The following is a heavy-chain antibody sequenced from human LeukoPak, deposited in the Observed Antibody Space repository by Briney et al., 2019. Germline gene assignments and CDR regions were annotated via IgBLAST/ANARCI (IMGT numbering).Heavy chain of an antibody. V-gene: IGHV3-7*01. J-gene: IGHJ4*02. CDR1: GFTFSNSW. Sequence: GGSLRLSCGAFGFTFSNSWMTWIRQAPGKGLEWVATISPDGGEKNYVDSVKGRFTISRDNARNSLYLQMNYLTTEDTAVYFCARDEAYSSFDYWGQGILVTVSS. CDR2: ISPDGGEK. D-gene: IGHD4-11*01. CDR3: ARDEAYSSFDY.